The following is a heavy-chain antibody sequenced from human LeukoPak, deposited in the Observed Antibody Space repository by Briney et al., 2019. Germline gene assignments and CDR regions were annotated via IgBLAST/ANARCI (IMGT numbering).Heavy chain of an antibody. D-gene: IGHD1-14*01. CDR2: ICDTGNT. CDR1: GDSIRSSGFC. V-gene: IGHV4-39*01. Sequence: SETLSLTCTLSGDSIRSSGFCWGWIRQPPGKGLECVGVICDTGNTYYNPSLKSRVTISVDTSKNQFSLRVTSVTAADTALYYCARHKSGIDWFDPWGQGTLVTVSS. J-gene: IGHJ5*02. CDR3: ARHKSGIDWFDP.